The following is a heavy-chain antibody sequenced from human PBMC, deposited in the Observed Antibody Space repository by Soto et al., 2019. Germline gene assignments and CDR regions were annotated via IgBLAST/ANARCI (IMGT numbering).Heavy chain of an antibody. CDR2: INHSGST. V-gene: IGHV4-34*01. J-gene: IGHJ4*02. D-gene: IGHD3-16*01. CDR1: DGSFSGYY. Sequence: QVQLQQWGAGLLKPSETLSLTCAVYDGSFSGYYWTWIRQPPGKGLEWIGEINHSGSTTYNPSLKSRVTIAVDTAKNQFSLKLRSVTAADTAVYYCARGRGRRTVITRVPYFAYWGQGTLVTVSS. CDR3: ARGRGRRTVITRVPYFAY.